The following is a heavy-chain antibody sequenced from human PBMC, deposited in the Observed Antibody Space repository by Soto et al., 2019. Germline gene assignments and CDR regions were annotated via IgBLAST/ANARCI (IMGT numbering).Heavy chain of an antibody. J-gene: IGHJ1*01. V-gene: IGHV3-7*01. CDR1: GFPFSSHW. Sequence: EVQLVESGGGLVQPGGSLSLSCTGSGFPFSSHWLHWVRQAPGKGLEWVANINQDGSEKNYVDSVKGRFTISRDNAKNSVYVQMDSLRAEDAAFYYCVSVRLHHWGRGTLVTVSS. CDR3: VSVRLHH. CDR2: INQDGSEK.